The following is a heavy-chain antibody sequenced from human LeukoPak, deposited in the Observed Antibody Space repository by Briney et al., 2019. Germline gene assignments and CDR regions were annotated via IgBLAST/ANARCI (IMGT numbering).Heavy chain of an antibody. CDR3: ARRTFGGVIAY. V-gene: IGHV3-30*02. CDR1: RFAFSNYG. Sequence: AGGSLRLSCTASRFAFSNYGMHWVRQAPGKGLEWVAFIRYDGSEKYYADSVKGRITISRDNSKNTLYVQMNSLRAEDTAVYYCARRTFGGVIAYWGQGTLVTVSS. J-gene: IGHJ4*02. D-gene: IGHD3-16*02. CDR2: IRYDGSEK.